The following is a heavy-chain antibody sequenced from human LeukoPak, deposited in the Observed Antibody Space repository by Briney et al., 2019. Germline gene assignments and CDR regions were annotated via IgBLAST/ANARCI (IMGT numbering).Heavy chain of an antibody. CDR3: ARDVGTTGTTGDGAFDI. V-gene: IGHV4-30-2*01. CDR1: GGSISTGGHY. J-gene: IGHJ3*02. D-gene: IGHD1-1*01. CDR2: ILHGGPT. Sequence: SQTLSLTCTVSGGSISTGGHYWSWIRQPPGKGLEWIGYILHGGPTYYNPSLRSRVIMSVDRSKNQFSLKLRSVTAADTAVYYCARDVGTTGTTGDGAFDIWGQGTMVTVSS.